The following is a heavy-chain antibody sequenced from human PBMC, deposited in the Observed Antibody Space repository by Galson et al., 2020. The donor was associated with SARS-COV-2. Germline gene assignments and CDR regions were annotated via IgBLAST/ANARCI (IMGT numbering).Heavy chain of an antibody. CDR1: GFTFSSYA. CDR2: ISYDGSNK. D-gene: IGHD5-18*01. CDR3: ARAGGYRNAFDI. J-gene: IGHJ3*02. V-gene: IGHV3-30*04. Sequence: AGSLRLSCAASGFTFSSYAMHWVRQAPGKGLEWVAVISYDGSNKYYADSVKGRFTISRDNSKNTLYLQMNSLRAEDTAVYYCARAGGYRNAFDIWGQGTMVTVSS.